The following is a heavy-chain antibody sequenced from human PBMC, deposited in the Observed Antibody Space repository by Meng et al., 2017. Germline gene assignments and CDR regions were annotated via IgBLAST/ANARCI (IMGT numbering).Heavy chain of an antibody. D-gene: IGHD4/OR15-4a*01. CDR3: AKRLTTVRVGWFDP. Sequence: GESLKISCAASGFTFSSYAMSWVRQAPGKGLEWVSAISGSGGSTYYADSVKGRFTISRDNSKNTLYLQMHSLRAEDTAVYYCAKRLTTVRVGWFDPWGQGTLVTVSS. CDR1: GFTFSSYA. CDR2: ISGSGGST. J-gene: IGHJ5*02. V-gene: IGHV3-23*01.